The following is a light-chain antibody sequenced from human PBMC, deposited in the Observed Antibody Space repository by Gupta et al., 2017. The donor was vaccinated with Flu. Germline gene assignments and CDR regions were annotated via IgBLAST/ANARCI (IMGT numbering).Light chain of an antibody. CDR2: ADN. CDR3: QSFDSSGAWL. V-gene: IGLV1-40*01. Sequence: SVTISCPGSSSNIGAGHEVHWYQQLPGTAPKLLIFADNKRPSGVPDRFSGSKSGTSASLAITGLQAEDEADYYCQSFDSSGAWLFGGGIRLTVL. CDR1: SSNIGAGHE. J-gene: IGLJ3*02.